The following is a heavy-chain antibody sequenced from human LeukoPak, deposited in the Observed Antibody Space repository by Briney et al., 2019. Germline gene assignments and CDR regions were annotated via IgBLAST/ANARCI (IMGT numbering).Heavy chain of an antibody. Sequence: MTSETLSLTCTVSGGSISSYYWSWIRQPPGKVLEWVGYIYYSGSTNYNPSLKSRVTISVDTSKNQFSLKLSFVTAADTAVYYCARWGIAAAGYYYYMDVWGKGTTVTVSS. CDR1: GGSISSYY. V-gene: IGHV4-59*01. CDR2: IYYSGST. J-gene: IGHJ6*03. CDR3: ARWGIAAAGYYYYMDV. D-gene: IGHD6-13*01.